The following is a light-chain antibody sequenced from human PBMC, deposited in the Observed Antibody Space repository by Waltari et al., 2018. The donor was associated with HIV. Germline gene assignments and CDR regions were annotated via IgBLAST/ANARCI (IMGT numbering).Light chain of an antibody. CDR1: QSVRSN. V-gene: IGKV3-15*01. CDR2: GAS. Sequence: EIVMTPSPATLSVSPGERATLSCRASQSVRSNLAWYQQKPGQAPRLLIYGASTRATGIPARFSGSGSGTECTLTISSLQSEDFAVYYCQQYNNWPPWTFGQGTKVEIK. J-gene: IGKJ1*01. CDR3: QQYNNWPPWT.